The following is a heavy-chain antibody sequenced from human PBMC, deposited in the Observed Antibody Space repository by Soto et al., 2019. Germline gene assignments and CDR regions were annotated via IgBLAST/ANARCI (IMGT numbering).Heavy chain of an antibody. CDR3: ARTPGGAPADYYFDY. V-gene: IGHV4-31*03. J-gene: IGHJ4*02. D-gene: IGHD4-17*01. CDR2: IHYSGNT. CDR1: GGSISSGDYY. Sequence: QVRLQESGPGLVKPSKTLSLTCTVSGGSISSGDYYWSWIRHHPGGGLEWIGYIHYSGNTYYDRSLKSRLTMSVDTSTNQFSLNLSVVTAADTAVYYCARTPGGAPADYYFDYWGLGTLVTVSS.